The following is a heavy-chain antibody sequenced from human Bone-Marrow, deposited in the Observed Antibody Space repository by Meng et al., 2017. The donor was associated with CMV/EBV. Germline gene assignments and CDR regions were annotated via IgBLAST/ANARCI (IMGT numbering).Heavy chain of an antibody. CDR1: GDSVSSSSYY. CDR2: IYYSGST. J-gene: IGHJ4*02. Sequence: GSLRLSCTVSGDSVSSSSYYWGWIRQPPGKGLEWIGTIYYSGSTYYNPSLKSRVTISVDTSKNQFSLKLNSVTAADTAIYYCARHVAARPDYWGQGIPVTVSS. CDR3: ARHVAARPDY. D-gene: IGHD6-6*01. V-gene: IGHV4-39*01.